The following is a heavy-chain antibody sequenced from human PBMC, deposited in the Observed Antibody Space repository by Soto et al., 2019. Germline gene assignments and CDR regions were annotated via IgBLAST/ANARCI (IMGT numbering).Heavy chain of an antibody. CDR1: GGSFTSNNW. CDR2: IYRTGST. D-gene: IGHD3-10*01. CDR3: ARGRGVRGNSITTYYYYGLAV. J-gene: IGHJ6*02. Sequence: SEPLSLTCAVSGGSFTSNNWWTWVRQPPGQGLEWIGEIYRTGSTNYNPSLKSRVTISLDTSENQFSLRVTSLTAADTAVYYYARGRGVRGNSITTYYYYGLAVWGQGTTVTVS. V-gene: IGHV4-4*02.